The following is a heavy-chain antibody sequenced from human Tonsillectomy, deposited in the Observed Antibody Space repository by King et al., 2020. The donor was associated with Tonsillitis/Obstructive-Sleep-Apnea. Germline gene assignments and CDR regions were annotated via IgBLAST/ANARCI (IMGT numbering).Heavy chain of an antibody. CDR1: GGSISSYY. D-gene: IGHD2-8*01. J-gene: IGHJ3*02. Sequence: VQLQESGPGLVKPSETLSLTCTVSGGSISSYYWSWIRQPPGKGRECIGYIYYSGGTNYNPSLKSRVTISVDTSKNQFSLKLSSVTAADTAVYYCAREGAVMNAFDIWGQGTMVTVSS. V-gene: IGHV4-59*01. CDR2: IYYSGGT. CDR3: AREGAVMNAFDI.